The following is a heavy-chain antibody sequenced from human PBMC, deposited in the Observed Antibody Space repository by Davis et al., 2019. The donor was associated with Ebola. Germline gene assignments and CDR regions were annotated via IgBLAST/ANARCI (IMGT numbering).Heavy chain of an antibody. Sequence: ESLKISCTDSVITFSSYAMTWVRQAPGKGLEWLGYISYTGNTNYNPSLKSRLSMSLDASKNQFSLELSSVTAADTAVYYCTRDLWGDYSFDYWGQGTLVTVSS. CDR2: ISYTGNT. V-gene: IGHV4-59*01. J-gene: IGHJ4*02. CDR3: TRDLWGDYSFDY. CDR1: VITFSSYA. D-gene: IGHD3-16*01.